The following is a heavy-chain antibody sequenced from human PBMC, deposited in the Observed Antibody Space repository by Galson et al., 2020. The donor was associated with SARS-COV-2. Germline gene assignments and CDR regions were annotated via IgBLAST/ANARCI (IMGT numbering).Heavy chain of an antibody. V-gene: IGHV3-21*01. D-gene: IGHD3-3*01. CDR1: GFTFNTYS. CDR2: ISSSSSSI. J-gene: IGHJ3*02. CDR3: ARDYEATFGVIIGGTFDI. Sequence: NSGGSLRLSCAGSGFTFNTYSMNWVRQAPGKGLEWVSSISSSSSSIYYADSVKGRFTISRDNTKNSLFLQMNTLRAEDTAVYYCARDYEATFGVIIGGTFDIWGQGTMVTVSS.